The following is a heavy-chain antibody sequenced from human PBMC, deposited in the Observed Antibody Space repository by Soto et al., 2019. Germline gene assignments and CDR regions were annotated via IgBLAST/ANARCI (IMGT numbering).Heavy chain of an antibody. Sequence: QVQLQQWGAGLLKPSETLSLTCAVYGGSFSGYYWSWIRQPPGKGLEWIGEINHSGSTNYNPSLKSRVTISVDTSKNQFSLKLSSVTAADTAVYYCARGRYYYGSGSYYNRKFYWFDPWGQGTLVTVSS. V-gene: IGHV4-34*01. CDR2: INHSGST. CDR3: ARGRYYYGSGSYYNRKFYWFDP. D-gene: IGHD3-10*01. CDR1: GGSFSGYY. J-gene: IGHJ5*02.